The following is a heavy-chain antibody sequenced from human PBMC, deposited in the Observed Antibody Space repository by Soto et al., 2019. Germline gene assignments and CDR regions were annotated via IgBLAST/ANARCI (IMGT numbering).Heavy chain of an antibody. V-gene: IGHV3-23*01. J-gene: IGHJ4*02. D-gene: IGHD3-16*01. CDR1: GFTFSSYA. Sequence: GGSLRLSCAASGFTFSSYAVTWVRQAPGKGLEWVSTITSDDSTYYADSVKGRFTISRDNSKNTLYLQVNSLGAEDTAVYYCSTLMLGLGLLPFDYWGQGTLLTVSS. CDR2: ITSDDST. CDR3: STLMLGLGLLPFDY.